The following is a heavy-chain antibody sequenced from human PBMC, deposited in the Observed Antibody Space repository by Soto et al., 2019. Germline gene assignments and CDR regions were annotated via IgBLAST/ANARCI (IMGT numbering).Heavy chain of an antibody. CDR2: IYYSGST. J-gene: IGHJ4*02. V-gene: IGHV4-59*01. Sequence: LSLTCSISGGSIGYYYWSLIRQPPLKGLEWIGYIYYSGSTTYNPSLKSRVTISVDTSKNKFFLKLSSVTAADTAVYYCARCYGSGSYYNGLFDHWGQGTLVTVSS. CDR3: ARCYGSGSYYNGLFDH. CDR1: GGSIGYYY. D-gene: IGHD3-10*01.